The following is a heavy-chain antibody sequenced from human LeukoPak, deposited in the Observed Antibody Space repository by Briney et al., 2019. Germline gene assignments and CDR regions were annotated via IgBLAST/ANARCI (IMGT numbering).Heavy chain of an antibody. V-gene: IGHV4-34*01. CDR2: INHSGST. D-gene: IGHD4-11*01. Sequence: SETLSLTCAVYGGSFSGYYWSWIRQPPGKGLEWIGEINHSGSTNYNPSLKSRVTISVDTSKNQFSLKLSSVTAADTAVYYCARGHSNYGDWGQGTLVTVSS. J-gene: IGHJ4*02. CDR1: GGSFSGYY. CDR3: ARGHSNYGD.